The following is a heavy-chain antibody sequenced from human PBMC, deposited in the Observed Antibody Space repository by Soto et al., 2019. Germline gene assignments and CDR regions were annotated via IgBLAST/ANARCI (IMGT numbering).Heavy chain of an antibody. CDR1: GFNFGNFG. CDR3: ARGLRGVLDY. D-gene: IGHD5-12*01. J-gene: IGHJ4*02. CDR2: ISNDENIK. V-gene: IGHV3-33*01. Sequence: GGSLRLSCVASGFNFGNFGMHWVRQAPGKGLEWLTVISNDENIKQDSVRGRFAIARDNSKNTLYLHLTSLRAEDTAIYYCARGLRGVLDYWGQGTRVTVSS.